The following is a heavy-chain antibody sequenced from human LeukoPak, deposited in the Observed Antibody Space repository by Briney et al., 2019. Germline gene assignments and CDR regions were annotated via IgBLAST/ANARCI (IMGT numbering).Heavy chain of an antibody. CDR3: TRVGYIDEGIDY. V-gene: IGHV3-7*04. J-gene: IGHJ4*02. CDR2: IKQDGSTK. CDR1: GFPFSSYW. D-gene: IGHD5-24*01. Sequence: PGGSLRLSCVASGFPFSSYWMTWVRQAPGKGLEWVANIKQDGSTKSYVDSVKGRFTISRDNAKNSLYLQMNSLRAKDTAIYYCTRVGYIDEGIDYWGQGTLVTVSS.